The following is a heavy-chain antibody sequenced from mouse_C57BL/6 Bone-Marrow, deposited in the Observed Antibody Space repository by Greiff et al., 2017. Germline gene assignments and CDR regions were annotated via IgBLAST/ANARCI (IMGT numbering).Heavy chain of an antibody. Sequence: EVQLVESGAELVRPGASVKLSCTASGFNIKDDYMHWVKQRPEQGLEWIGWIDPENGDTEYASKFQGKATITADTSSNTAYLQLSSLTSEDTAVYYCTNDGYPLAMDYWGQGTSVTVSS. CDR3: TNDGYPLAMDY. CDR1: GFNIKDDY. CDR2: IDPENGDT. J-gene: IGHJ4*01. D-gene: IGHD2-3*01. V-gene: IGHV14-4*01.